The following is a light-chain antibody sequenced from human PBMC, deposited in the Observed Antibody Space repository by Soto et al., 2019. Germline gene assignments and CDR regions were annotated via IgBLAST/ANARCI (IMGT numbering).Light chain of an antibody. J-gene: IGLJ3*02. CDR2: EVS. Sequence: ALTQPASVSGSPGQSITISCTGTSSDVGGYNYVSWYQQHPGKAPKLMIYEVSNRPSGVSDRFSGSRSGNTASLTISGLQAEDESDYYCISYTSSSTWVFGGGTKVTVL. V-gene: IGLV2-14*01. CDR3: ISYTSSSTWV. CDR1: SSDVGGYNY.